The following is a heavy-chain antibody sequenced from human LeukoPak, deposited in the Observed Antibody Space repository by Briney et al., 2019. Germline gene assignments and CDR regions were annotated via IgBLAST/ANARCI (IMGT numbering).Heavy chain of an antibody. CDR3: AKGLSGSVDV. CDR1: GFTFSSYG. CDR2: ISYDGSNK. D-gene: IGHD3-10*01. V-gene: IGHV3-30*18. Sequence: GESLRLSCAASGFTFSSYGMHWVRQAPGKGLEWVAVISYDGSNKYYADSVKGRFTISRDNSKNTLYLQMNSLRAEDTAVHYCAKGLSGSVDVWGQGTTVTVSS. J-gene: IGHJ6*02.